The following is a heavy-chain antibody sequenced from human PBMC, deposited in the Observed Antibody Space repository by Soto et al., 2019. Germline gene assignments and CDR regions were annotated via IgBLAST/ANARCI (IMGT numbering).Heavy chain of an antibody. CDR1: GFSLTTTGVG. CDR2: IYWDDDE. J-gene: IGHJ4*02. CDR3: ALGIAARPFDS. Sequence: QISLKESGPALVKPTQTLTLTCSFSGFSLTTTGVGVGWIRQPPGKALEWLALIYWDDDERYNPSLKNRLTITKDTSKILVVLTMTNVDPVDTATYYCALGIAARPFDSGGQGTLVTVSS. V-gene: IGHV2-5*02. D-gene: IGHD6-6*01.